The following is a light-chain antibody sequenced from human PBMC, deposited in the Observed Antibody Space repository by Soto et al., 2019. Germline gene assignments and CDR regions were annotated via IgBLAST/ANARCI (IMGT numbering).Light chain of an antibody. Sequence: DIQMTQSPSSLSASVGDRVTITCRASQGISKYLAWYQQKPGKFPKLLIYAASPLHSGVASRFSGSGSGTDLTHTIRSLQSEDGATYHCQQYHTAPLPCGGGPKVEIK. CDR3: QQYHTAPLP. CDR1: QGISKY. CDR2: AAS. J-gene: IGKJ4*01. V-gene: IGKV1-27*01.